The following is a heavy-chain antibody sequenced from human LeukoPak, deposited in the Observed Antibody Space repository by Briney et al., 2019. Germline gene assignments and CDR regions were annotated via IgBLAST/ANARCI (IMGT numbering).Heavy chain of an antibody. CDR3: AREAPMVRGVIITIYYYYYMDV. CDR1: GYTFTSYG. Sequence: ASVKVSCKASGYTFTSYGISWVRQAPGQGLEWMGWISAYNGNTNYAQKLQGRVTMTTDTSTSTAYMELRSLRSDDTAVYYCAREAPMVRGVIITIYYYYYMDVWGKGTTVTVSS. D-gene: IGHD3-10*01. CDR2: ISAYNGNT. V-gene: IGHV1-18*01. J-gene: IGHJ6*03.